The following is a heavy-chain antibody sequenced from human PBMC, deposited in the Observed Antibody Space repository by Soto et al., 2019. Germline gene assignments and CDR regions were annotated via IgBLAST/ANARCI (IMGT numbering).Heavy chain of an antibody. CDR2: IWFDGSNE. CDR1: GFPFSRDG. D-gene: IGHD3-16*01. CDR3: ARDQGWVFDY. V-gene: IGHV3-33*01. J-gene: IGHJ4*02. Sequence: QVQLVESGGGVVQPGGSLRLSCAASGFPFSRDGMHWVRQAPGKGLEWLAGIWFDGSNENYVDSVRGRFTISRDNSKNTLYLQMDSLRAEDTAVYYCARDQGWVFDYWGQGTLVTVSS.